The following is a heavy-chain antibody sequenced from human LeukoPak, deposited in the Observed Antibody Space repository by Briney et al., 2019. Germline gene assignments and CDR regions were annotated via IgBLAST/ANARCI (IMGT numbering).Heavy chain of an antibody. CDR1: GFTFDDYG. CDR3: ARDSGADWTDYYYYYMDV. CDR2: INWNGGST. V-gene: IGHV3-20*04. J-gene: IGHJ6*03. D-gene: IGHD2-15*01. Sequence: PGGSLRLSCAASGFTFDDYGMSWVRQAPGKGLEWVSGINWNGGSTGYADSVKGRFTISRDNAKNSLYLQMNSLRAEDTALYYCARDSGADWTDYYYYYMDVWGKGTTVTVSS.